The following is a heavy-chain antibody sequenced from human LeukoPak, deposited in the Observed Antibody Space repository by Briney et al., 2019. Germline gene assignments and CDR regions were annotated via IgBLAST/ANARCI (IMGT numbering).Heavy chain of an antibody. Sequence: GGSLRLSCAASGFTFDDYAMHWVRQAPGKGLEWVSGISPSGDITYYADSVMGRFTISRDNRQSTVSLQMNSLRPEDTALYYCVRDLDWGAFDVWGQGTMVTVSS. D-gene: IGHD3/OR15-3a*01. V-gene: IGHV3-43*02. CDR2: ISPSGDIT. J-gene: IGHJ3*01. CDR1: GFTFDDYA. CDR3: VRDLDWGAFDV.